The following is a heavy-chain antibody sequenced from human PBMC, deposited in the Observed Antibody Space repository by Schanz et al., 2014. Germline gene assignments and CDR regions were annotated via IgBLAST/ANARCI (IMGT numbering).Heavy chain of an antibody. J-gene: IGHJ6*02. CDR1: GFTFTTYA. V-gene: IGHV3-23*04. CDR2: ISPTGSST. CDR3: TTQQLGSHYLYGMDV. Sequence: VQLVESGGGLVQPGESLRLSCAASGFTFTTYAMTWVRQAPGKGLEWVSNISPTGSSTYYADSVKGRFTISRDNSKNTLYLQMNSLRVEDTAVYYCTTQQLGSHYLYGMDVWGQGTTVTVS. D-gene: IGHD6-13*01.